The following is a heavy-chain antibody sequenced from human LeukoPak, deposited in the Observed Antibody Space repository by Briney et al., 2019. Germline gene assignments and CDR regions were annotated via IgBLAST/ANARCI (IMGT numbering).Heavy chain of an antibody. CDR2: INHSGST. Sequence: SETLSLTCAVYGGSFSGYYWSWIRQPPGKGLEWIGEINHSGSTNYNPSLKSRVTISVDTSKNQFSLKLSSVTAADTAVYYCARGRGTRLLWFGEFHWFDPWGQGTLVTVSS. CDR3: ARGRGTRLLWFGEFHWFDP. D-gene: IGHD3-10*01. CDR1: GGSFSGYY. V-gene: IGHV4-34*01. J-gene: IGHJ5*02.